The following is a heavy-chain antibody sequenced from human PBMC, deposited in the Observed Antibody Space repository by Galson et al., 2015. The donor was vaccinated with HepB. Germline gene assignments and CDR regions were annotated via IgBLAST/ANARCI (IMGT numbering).Heavy chain of an antibody. D-gene: IGHD6-19*01. V-gene: IGHV3-30*18. CDR2: RSYDGSNK. CDR3: AKDPYLYSALAGTMAGYDY. Sequence: SLRLSCAASGFTFGNYGMSWVRQAPGKGLEWVAVRSYDGSNKYYADSVKGRFTISRDNSKNTLYLQMNSLRAEDTALYYCAKDPYLYSALAGTMAGYDYWGQGTLVTVSS. CDR1: GFTFGNYG. J-gene: IGHJ4*02.